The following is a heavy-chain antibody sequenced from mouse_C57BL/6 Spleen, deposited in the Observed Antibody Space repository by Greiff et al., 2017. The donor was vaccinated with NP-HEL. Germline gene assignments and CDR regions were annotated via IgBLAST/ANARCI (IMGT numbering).Heavy chain of an antibody. CDR3: AFITTDPWYFDY. V-gene: IGHV1-59*01. Sequence: VQLQQSGAELVRPGTSVKLSCKASGYTFTSYWLHWVKQRPGQGLEWIGVIDPSDSYTNYNQKFKGKATLTVDTSSSTAYMQLSSLTSEDSAVYYCAFITTDPWYFDYWGQGTTLTVSS. D-gene: IGHD1-1*01. CDR1: GYTFTSYW. J-gene: IGHJ2*01. CDR2: IDPSDSYT.